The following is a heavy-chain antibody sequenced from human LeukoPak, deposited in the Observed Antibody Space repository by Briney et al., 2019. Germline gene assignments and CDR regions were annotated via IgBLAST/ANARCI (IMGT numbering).Heavy chain of an antibody. J-gene: IGHJ4*02. CDR3: AKQGYGDYVRNDY. Sequence: QPGGSLRLSCAASGFTFSSYAMSWVRQAPGKGLEWVSAISGSGGSTYYADSEKGRFTISRDNSKNTLYLQMNSLRAEDTAVYYCAKQGYGDYVRNDYWGQGTLVTVSS. CDR1: GFTFSSYA. V-gene: IGHV3-23*01. CDR2: ISGSGGST. D-gene: IGHD4-17*01.